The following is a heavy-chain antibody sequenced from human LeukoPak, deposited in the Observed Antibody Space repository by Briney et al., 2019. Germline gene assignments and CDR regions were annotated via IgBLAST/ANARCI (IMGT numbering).Heavy chain of an antibody. V-gene: IGHV3-21*04. J-gene: IGHJ3*02. CDR1: GFTFSSYG. CDR3: ARRGSSGWYSGDAFDI. CDR2: ISSSSSYI. Sequence: GGSLRLSCAASGFTFSSYGMSWVRQAPGKGLEWVSSISSSSSYIYYADSVKGRFTISRDNAKNSLYLQMNSLRAEDTAVYYCARRGSSGWYSGDAFDIWGQGTMVTVSS. D-gene: IGHD6-19*01.